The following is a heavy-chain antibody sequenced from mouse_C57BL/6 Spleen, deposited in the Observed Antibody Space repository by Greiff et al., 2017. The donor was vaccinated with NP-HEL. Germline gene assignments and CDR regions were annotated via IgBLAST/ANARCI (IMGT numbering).Heavy chain of an antibody. CDR2: ISSGGDYI. D-gene: IGHD4-1*01. CDR3: TRVTGTEDYAMDY. V-gene: IGHV5-9-1*02. J-gene: IGHJ4*01. CDR1: GFTFSSYA. Sequence: EVQGVESGEGLVKPGGSLKLSCAASGFTFSSYAMSWVRQTPEKRLEWVAYISSGGDYIYYADTVKGRFTISRDNARNTLYLQMSSLKSEDTAMYYCTRVTGTEDYAMDYWGQGTSVTVSS.